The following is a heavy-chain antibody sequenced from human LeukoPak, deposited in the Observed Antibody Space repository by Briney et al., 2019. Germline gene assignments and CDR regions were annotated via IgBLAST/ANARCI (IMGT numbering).Heavy chain of an antibody. CDR3: ARARSWSIYAFDI. CDR2: IKQDGSEK. CDR1: GFTFSSYW. J-gene: IGHJ3*02. Sequence: GGSLRLSCAASGFTFSSYWMSWVRQAPGKGLEWVANIKQDGSEKYYVDSVKGRFTISRDNAKNSLYLQMNSLRAEDTAVYYCARARSWSIYAFDIWGQGTMVTVSS. D-gene: IGHD6-13*01. V-gene: IGHV3-7*01.